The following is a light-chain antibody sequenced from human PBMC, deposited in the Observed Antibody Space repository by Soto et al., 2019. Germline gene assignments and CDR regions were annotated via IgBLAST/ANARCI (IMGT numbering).Light chain of an antibody. V-gene: IGKV3-15*01. CDR3: QQYNKWPQT. J-gene: IGKJ1*01. CDR1: QSVSID. Sequence: KVIAQSPTAVPVAPGERGTPSFRASQSVSIDLAWYQQKPGQAPRLLIYGASTRATDIPPSFTGSGSGTEFTLTISSLQSEDIAVYYCQQYNKWPQTFGQGTKVDNK. CDR2: GAS.